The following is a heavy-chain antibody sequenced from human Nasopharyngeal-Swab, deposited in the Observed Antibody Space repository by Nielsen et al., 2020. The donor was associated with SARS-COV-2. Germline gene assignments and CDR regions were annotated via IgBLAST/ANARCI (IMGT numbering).Heavy chain of an antibody. CDR1: GFPFSNYW. Sequence: GSLLRPSCPPPGFPFSNYWMHWVRQAPGKGLEWISHIYASGDTHTADAVKGRFTISRDSSENTLYLEMNNLTPDDTATYYCAAPLTGLHYWGQGTLVTVSS. V-gene: IGHV3-53*01. J-gene: IGHJ4*02. D-gene: IGHD1-20*01. CDR2: IYASGDT. CDR3: AAPLTGLHY.